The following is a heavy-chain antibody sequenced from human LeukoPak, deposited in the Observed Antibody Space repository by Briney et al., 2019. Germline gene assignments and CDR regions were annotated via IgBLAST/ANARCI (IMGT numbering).Heavy chain of an antibody. Sequence: GGSLRLSCAASGFSFSSYAMNWVRQAPGKGLEWVANINQDGSEKYYVDSVKGRFTISRDNAKNSLYLQMNSLGAEDTAVYYCARTYYCDSSGYCPFDYWGQGTLVTVSS. V-gene: IGHV3-7*01. CDR3: ARTYYCDSSGYCPFDY. J-gene: IGHJ4*02. D-gene: IGHD3-22*01. CDR2: INQDGSEK. CDR1: GFSFSSYA.